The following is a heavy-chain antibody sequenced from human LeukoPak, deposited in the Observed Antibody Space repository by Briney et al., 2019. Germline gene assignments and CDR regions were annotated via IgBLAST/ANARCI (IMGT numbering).Heavy chain of an antibody. Sequence: PGGSLRLSCAASGFTFSSYGMHWVRQAPGKGLEWVAVISYDGSNKYYADSVKGRIVISRDNAKNSLYLQMNSLRAEDTAVYYCARDRVLAYNYYYGIDVWGQGTTVTVSS. CDR1: GFTFSSYG. V-gene: IGHV3-30*03. CDR3: ARDRVLAYNYYYGIDV. J-gene: IGHJ6*02. CDR2: ISYDGSNK. D-gene: IGHD1-1*01.